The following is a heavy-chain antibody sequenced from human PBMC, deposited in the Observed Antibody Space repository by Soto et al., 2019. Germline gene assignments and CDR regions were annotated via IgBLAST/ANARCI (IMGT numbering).Heavy chain of an antibody. CDR2: IYYSGST. J-gene: IGHJ4*02. Sequence: QLQLQESGPGLVKPSETLSLTCTVSGGSISSSSYYWGWIRQPPGKGLEWIGSIYYSGSTYYDQSLKSRVTISVDTSKNQFSLKLSSVTAADTAVYYCARLEVWYAGYFDYWGQGTLVTVSS. V-gene: IGHV4-39*01. CDR3: ARLEVWYAGYFDY. D-gene: IGHD6-13*01. CDR1: GGSISSSSYY.